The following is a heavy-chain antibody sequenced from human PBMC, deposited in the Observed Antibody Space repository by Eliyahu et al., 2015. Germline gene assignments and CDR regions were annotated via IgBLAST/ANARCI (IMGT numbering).Heavy chain of an antibody. J-gene: IGHJ2*01. CDR1: GFXFXXYG. CDR3: AKDFVRSSWVYWYFDL. D-gene: IGHD6-13*01. CDR2: ISYDGSNK. V-gene: IGHV3-30*18. Sequence: QVQLVESGGGVVQPGXSLXLSXXASGFXFXXYGMHWVRQXPGKGLEWVAVISYDGSNKYYADSVKGRFTISRDNSKNTLYLQMNSLRAEDTAVYYCAKDFVRSSWVYWYFDLWGHGTLVTVSS.